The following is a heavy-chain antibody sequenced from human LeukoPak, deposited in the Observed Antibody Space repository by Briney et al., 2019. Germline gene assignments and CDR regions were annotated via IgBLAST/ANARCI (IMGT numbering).Heavy chain of an antibody. Sequence: GRSLRLSCAASGFTFSSYGMHWVRKAPGKGLEWVAVIWYDGSNKYYADSVKGRFTISRDNSKNTLYLQMNSLRAEDTAVYYCAREAYYYDSSGYYRDAFDIWAKGQWSPSLQ. CDR1: GFTFSSYG. J-gene: IGHJ3*02. CDR2: IWYDGSNK. V-gene: IGHV3-33*01. CDR3: AREAYYYDSSGYYRDAFDI. D-gene: IGHD3-22*01.